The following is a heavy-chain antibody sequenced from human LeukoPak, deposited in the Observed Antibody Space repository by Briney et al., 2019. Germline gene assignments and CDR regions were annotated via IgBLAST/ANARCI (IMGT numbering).Heavy chain of an antibody. CDR1: GFTFSSYA. CDR3: AKPGRAAAGFPNYYMDV. CDR2: IGGSGGST. J-gene: IGHJ6*03. D-gene: IGHD6-13*01. Sequence: GGSLRLSCAASGFTFSSYAMSWVRQAPGKGLEWVSAIGGSGGSTYYADSVKGRFTISRDNSKNTLYLQMNSLRAEDTAVYYCAKPGRAAAGFPNYYMDVWGKGTTVTVSS. V-gene: IGHV3-23*01.